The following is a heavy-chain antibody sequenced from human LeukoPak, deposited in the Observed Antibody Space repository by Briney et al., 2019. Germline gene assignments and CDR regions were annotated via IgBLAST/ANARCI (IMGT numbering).Heavy chain of an antibody. D-gene: IGHD2-21*02. CDR1: GYSFTSYW. Sequence: NHGESLKISCKGSGYSFTSYWIGWVRQMPGKGLEWMGIIYPGDSDTRDSPSFQGQVTISADKSISTAYLQWSSLKASDTAMYYCARRLACCGGDSQCGFDYWGQGTLVTVSS. V-gene: IGHV5-51*01. J-gene: IGHJ4*02. CDR2: IYPGDSDT. CDR3: ARRLACCGGDSQCGFDY.